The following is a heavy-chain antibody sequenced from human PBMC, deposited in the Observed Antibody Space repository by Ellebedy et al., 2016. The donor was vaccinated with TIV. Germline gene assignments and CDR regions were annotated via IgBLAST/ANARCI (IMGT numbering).Heavy chain of an antibody. Sequence: PGGSLRLSCVASGFSFSSYWMSWVRQTPGKGLEWVASIKQEGYEQSYVDSVEGRFTISRDNAKSSLYLQMTSLRAEDTAVYYCARVQGGGYSSGWLDYWGQGTLVTVSS. D-gene: IGHD6-19*01. J-gene: IGHJ4*02. CDR2: IKQEGYEQ. CDR1: GFSFSSYW. CDR3: ARVQGGGYSSGWLDY. V-gene: IGHV3-7*01.